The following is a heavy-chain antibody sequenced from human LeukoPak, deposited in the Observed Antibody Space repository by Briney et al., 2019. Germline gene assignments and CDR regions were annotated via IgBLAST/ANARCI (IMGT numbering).Heavy chain of an antibody. CDR2: INPNSGGT. CDR1: GYTFTVYY. J-gene: IGHJ4*02. Sequence: ASVKVSCKASGYTFTVYYMHWVRQAPGQGLEWMGRINPNSGGTNYAQKFQGRVTMTRDTSITTAYMELSRLRSDDTAVYYCARADSSNWDAKYYFDYWGQGALVTVSS. D-gene: IGHD4-11*01. V-gene: IGHV1-2*06. CDR3: ARADSSNWDAKYYFDY.